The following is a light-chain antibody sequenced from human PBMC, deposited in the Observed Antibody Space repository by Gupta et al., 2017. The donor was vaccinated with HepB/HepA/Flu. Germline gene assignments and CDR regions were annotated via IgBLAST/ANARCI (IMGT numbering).Light chain of an antibody. CDR2: GAS. CDR1: QTVTSNY. V-gene: IGKV3-20*01. CDR3: HQYGSSSIT. Sequence: EIVLTQSPGTLSLSPGERATLSCKASQTVTSNYLAWYQQRPGQAPRFLIFGASYRATGVPDRFSGSGSGTDFTLTISRLEPEDFAVYYCHQYGSSSITFGQGTRLEI. J-gene: IGKJ5*01.